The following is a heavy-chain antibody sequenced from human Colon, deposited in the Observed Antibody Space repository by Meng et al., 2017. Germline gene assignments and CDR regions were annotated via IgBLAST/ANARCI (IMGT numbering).Heavy chain of an antibody. Sequence: QVRVVESGGGLVKPGGSLRRACAASGFTFRDYYMTWIRQAPGKGLECVSHISSSGKIIDYADSVKGRVTISRDNANNSLYLQMDSLTADDTAVYYCARDHGTGLDHWGQGALVTVSS. CDR1: GFTFRDYY. D-gene: IGHD1-14*01. J-gene: IGHJ4*02. CDR2: ISSSGKII. V-gene: IGHV3-11*01. CDR3: ARDHGTGLDH.